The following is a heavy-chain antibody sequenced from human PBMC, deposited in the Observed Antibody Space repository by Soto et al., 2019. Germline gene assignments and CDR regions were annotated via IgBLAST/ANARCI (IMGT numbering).Heavy chain of an antibody. Sequence: GASVKVSCKASGYTFNSYGISWVRQAPGQGLEWMGWISAYNGNTNYAQQLQGRVTMTTDTSTSTAYMELRSLRSEDTAVYYCARAEIVVVPAARADLFDYWGQGTLVTVSS. D-gene: IGHD2-2*01. V-gene: IGHV1-18*01. CDR2: ISAYNGNT. J-gene: IGHJ4*02. CDR1: GYTFNSYG. CDR3: ARAEIVVVPAARADLFDY.